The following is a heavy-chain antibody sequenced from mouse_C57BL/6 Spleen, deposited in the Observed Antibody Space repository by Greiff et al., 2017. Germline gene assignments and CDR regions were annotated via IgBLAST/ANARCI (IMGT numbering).Heavy chain of an antibody. Sequence: VMLVESGPELVKPGASVKLSCKASGYTFTSYDINWVKQRPGQGLEWIGWIYPRDGSTTYNEKFKGKATLTVDTSSSTAYMELHSLTSEDSAVYFCAELGRWYFDVWGTGTTVTVSS. D-gene: IGHD4-1*01. V-gene: IGHV1-85*01. J-gene: IGHJ1*03. CDR2: IYPRDGST. CDR1: GYTFTSYD. CDR3: AELGRWYFDV.